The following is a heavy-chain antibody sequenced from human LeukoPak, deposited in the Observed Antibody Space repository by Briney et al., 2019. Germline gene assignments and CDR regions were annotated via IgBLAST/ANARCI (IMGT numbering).Heavy chain of an antibody. CDR3: ARSARDFWSGYSPHNFDY. CDR1: GGSISSSSYY. CDR2: IYYSGST. Sequence: SETLSLTCTVSGGSISSSSYYWGWIRQPPGKGLEWIGSIYYSGSTNYNPSLKSRVTISVDTSKNQFSLKLSSVTAADTAVYYCARSARDFWSGYSPHNFDYWGQGTLVTVSS. J-gene: IGHJ4*02. D-gene: IGHD3-3*01. V-gene: IGHV4-39*07.